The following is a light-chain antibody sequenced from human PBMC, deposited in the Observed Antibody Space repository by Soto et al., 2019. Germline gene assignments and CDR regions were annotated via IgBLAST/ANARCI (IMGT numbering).Light chain of an antibody. J-gene: IGKJ1*01. CDR3: QQANSFPWT. CDR2: STS. Sequence: DIQMTQSPSSVSASEGDRVTITCRASQGIDNREAWYQQKPGKSPKLLIYSTSRLQTGVPSRFAGGGSGTDFTLTISSLQAEDFATYYCQQANSFPWTFGQGTKVEIK. CDR1: QGIDNR. V-gene: IGKV1-12*01.